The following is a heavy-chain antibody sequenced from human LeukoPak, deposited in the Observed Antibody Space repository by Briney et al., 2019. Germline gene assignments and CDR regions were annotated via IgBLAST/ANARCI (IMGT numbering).Heavy chain of an antibody. D-gene: IGHD3-22*01. J-gene: IGHJ4*02. CDR3: VRGFYDSRDYYFDY. Sequence: SETLSLTCTVSGGSISSYYWSWIRQPPGKGLEWIGYIYYSGSTNYNPSLKSRVTISVDTSKNQFSLKLSSVTAADTAVYYCVRGFYDSRDYYFDYWGQGTLVTVSS. CDR2: IYYSGST. CDR1: GGSISSYY. V-gene: IGHV4-59*01.